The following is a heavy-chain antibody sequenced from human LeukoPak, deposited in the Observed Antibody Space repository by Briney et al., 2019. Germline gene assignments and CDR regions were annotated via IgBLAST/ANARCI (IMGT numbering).Heavy chain of an antibody. CDR1: GGSFSGYY. CDR3: ARVTGDMIEHYFDY. J-gene: IGHJ4*02. D-gene: IGHD3-22*01. Sequence: SETLSLTCAVYGGSFSGYYWSWIRQPPGKGLEWIGEINHSGSTNYNPSLKSRVTISVDTSKNQFSLKLSSVTAADTAVYYCARVTGDMIEHYFDYWGQGTLVTVSS. V-gene: IGHV4-34*01. CDR2: INHSGST.